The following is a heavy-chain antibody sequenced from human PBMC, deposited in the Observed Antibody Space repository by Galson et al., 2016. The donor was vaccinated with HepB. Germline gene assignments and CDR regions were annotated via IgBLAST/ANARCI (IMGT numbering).Heavy chain of an antibody. CDR2: MYSGGGT. CDR3: ARLVLYDTSGSYY. V-gene: IGHV3-53*01. Sequence: LRLSCAVSGFTVSNNYMSWVRQAPGKGLEWVSVMYSGGGTYYADSVRGRFTISRDNSKNTVNLQMNSLRAEDTAVYYCARLVLYDTSGSYYWGQGTLVTVSS. D-gene: IGHD3-22*01. J-gene: IGHJ1*01. CDR1: GFTVSNNY.